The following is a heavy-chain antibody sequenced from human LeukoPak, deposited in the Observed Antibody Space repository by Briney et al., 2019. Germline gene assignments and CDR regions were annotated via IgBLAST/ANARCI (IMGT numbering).Heavy chain of an antibody. J-gene: IGHJ5*02. CDR1: SGSISSGDYY. Sequence: SETLSPTCTVSSGSISSGDYYWSWIRQPPGKGLEWIGYTYYSGSTYYNPSLKNRVSISVDTSKNQFSLNLSSVTAADTAVYYCARPYYYDSRIDPWGQGTLVTVSS. CDR3: ARPYYYDSRIDP. V-gene: IGHV4-30-4*01. D-gene: IGHD3-22*01. CDR2: TYYSGST.